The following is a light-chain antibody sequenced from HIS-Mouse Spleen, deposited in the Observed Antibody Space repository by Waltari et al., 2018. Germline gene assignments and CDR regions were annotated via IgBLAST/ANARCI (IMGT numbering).Light chain of an antibody. J-gene: IGLJ2*01. V-gene: IGLV2-23*01. CDR3: CSYAGSSPYVV. CDR2: EGS. Sequence: QSALTQPASVSGSPGQSLTISCTGTSSAVGSYNFFSWYQQHPGKAPKLMIYEGSKRPSGVSNRFSGSKSGNTASLTISGLQAEDEADYYCCSYAGSSPYVVFGGGTKLTVL. CDR1: SSAVGSYNF.